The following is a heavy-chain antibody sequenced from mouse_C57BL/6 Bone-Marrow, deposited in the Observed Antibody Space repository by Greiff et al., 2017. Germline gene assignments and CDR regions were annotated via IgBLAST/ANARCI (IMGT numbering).Heavy chain of an antibody. CDR3: ARNTTVVCYAMDY. Sequence: EVMLVESGGGLVKPGGSLKLSCAASGFTFSSYAMSWVRQTPEKRLEWVATIRDGGSYTYYTDNVKGRFTMSRDNAKNNLYLQLSHLTSEDTAMYYCARNTTVVCYAMDYWGQGTSVTVSS. CDR2: IRDGGSYT. D-gene: IGHD1-1*01. CDR1: GFTFSSYA. J-gene: IGHJ4*01. V-gene: IGHV5-4*03.